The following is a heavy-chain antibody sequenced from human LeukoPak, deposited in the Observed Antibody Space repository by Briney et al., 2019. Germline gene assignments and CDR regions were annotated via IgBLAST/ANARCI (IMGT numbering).Heavy chain of an antibody. J-gene: IGHJ4*02. V-gene: IGHV3-21*01. CDR2: ISSGSNFI. Sequence: GGSLRLSCAASGFTFSTYSMNWVRQAPGKGLEWVSSISSGSNFIYYADSVKGRFTTSRDNAKNSLYLQMNSLRAEDTAVYYCARGRRGQNFDSWGQGTLVTVSS. CDR3: ARGRRGQNFDS. CDR1: GFTFSTYS.